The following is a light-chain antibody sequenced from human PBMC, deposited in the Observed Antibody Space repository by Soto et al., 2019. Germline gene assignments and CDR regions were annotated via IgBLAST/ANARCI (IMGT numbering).Light chain of an antibody. J-gene: IGLJ2*01. Sequence: QSPLTQPASVSGSPGQSITISCAGTSSDIGAYKYVSWYQQHPGKAPTLVIYDVSNRPSGVSNRFSGSKSGNTASLTISGLQPEDEAVYYCSSYTRSSDLVFGGGTK. CDR2: DVS. V-gene: IGLV2-14*01. CDR3: SSYTRSSDLV. CDR1: SSDIGAYKY.